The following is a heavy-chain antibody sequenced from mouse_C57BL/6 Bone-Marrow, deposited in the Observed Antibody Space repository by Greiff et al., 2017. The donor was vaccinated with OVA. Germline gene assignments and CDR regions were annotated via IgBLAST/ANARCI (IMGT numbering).Heavy chain of an antibody. Sequence: VQLKESGPGLVQPSQSLSITCTVSGFSLTSYGVHWVRQSPGKGLEWLGVIWSGGSTDYNAAFISSLSISKDNSKSQVFFKMNSLQADDTAIYYCARGGENLLSFAYWGQGTLVTVSA. CDR1: GFSLTSYG. CDR2: IWSGGST. D-gene: IGHD2-1*01. V-gene: IGHV2-2*01. J-gene: IGHJ3*01. CDR3: ARGGENLLSFAY.